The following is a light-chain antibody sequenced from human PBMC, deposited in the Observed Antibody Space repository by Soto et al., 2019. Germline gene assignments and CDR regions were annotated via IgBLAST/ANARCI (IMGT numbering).Light chain of an antibody. V-gene: IGKV3-20*01. CDR1: QSVSSSY. J-gene: IGKJ1*01. CDR2: GAS. CDR3: QQYGSLPPWT. Sequence: EIVLTQSPGTLSLSPGERATLFCRASQSVSSSYLAWYQQKPGQAPRLLIYGASSRATGIPDRFSGSGSGTDFTLTISRLEPEDFAVYYCQQYGSLPPWTFGQGTKVDIK.